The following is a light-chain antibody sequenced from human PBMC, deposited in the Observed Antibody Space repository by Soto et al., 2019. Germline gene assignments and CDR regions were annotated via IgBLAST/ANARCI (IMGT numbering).Light chain of an antibody. CDR3: HQYGSSPAT. CDR1: QSVSSSF. CDR2: GAS. J-gene: IGKJ1*01. V-gene: IGKV3-20*01. Sequence: EIVLTKSKGTLSLSPGERATLSCRASQSVSSSFLAWYQQKPGQAPRLLIYGASSRATGIPDRFSGSGSGTDFTLTISRLEPEDFAVYYCHQYGSSPATFGQGTKVDIK.